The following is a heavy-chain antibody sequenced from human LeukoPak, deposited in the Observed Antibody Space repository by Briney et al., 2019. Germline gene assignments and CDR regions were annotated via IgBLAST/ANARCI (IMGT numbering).Heavy chain of an antibody. D-gene: IGHD6-13*01. V-gene: IGHV4-59*01. CDR1: GGSISRNY. CDR3: ARLIAAAETGWFDP. Sequence: KPSETLSLTCTVSGGSISRNYWNWIQQPPGKGLEWIGNIYYSETTNYNPSLKSRVSISVDTSKNLLSLKLSSVTAADTAVYYCARLIAAAETGWFDPWGQGTLVTVSS. CDR2: IYYSETT. J-gene: IGHJ5*02.